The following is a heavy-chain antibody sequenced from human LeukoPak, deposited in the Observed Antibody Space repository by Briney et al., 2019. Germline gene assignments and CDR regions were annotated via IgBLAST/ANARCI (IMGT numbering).Heavy chain of an antibody. CDR1: GFTFSSYG. J-gene: IGHJ4*02. CDR3: AKDFGDYNYSGYEFDY. V-gene: IGHV3-30*02. Sequence: GGSLRLSCAASGFTFSSYGMHWVRQAPGKGLEWVAVIWYDGSNKYYADSVKGRFTISRDNSKNTLYLQMNSLRAEDTAVYYCAKDFGDYNYSGYEFDYWGQGTLVTVSS. D-gene: IGHD5-12*01. CDR2: IWYDGSNK.